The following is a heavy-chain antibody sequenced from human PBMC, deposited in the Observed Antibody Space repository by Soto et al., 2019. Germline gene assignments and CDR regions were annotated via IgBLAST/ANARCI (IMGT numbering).Heavy chain of an antibody. D-gene: IGHD3-9*01. CDR1: GFTFSSYA. J-gene: IGHJ4*02. V-gene: IGHV3-23*01. Sequence: GSLRLSCAASGFTFSSYAMSWVRQAPGKGLEWVSAISGSGGSTYYADSVKGRFTISRDNSKNTLYLQMNSLRAEDTAVYYCARVYYGIWARLSYFDFPGQGSFDIGSS. CDR3: ARVYYGIWARLSYFDF. CDR2: ISGSGGST.